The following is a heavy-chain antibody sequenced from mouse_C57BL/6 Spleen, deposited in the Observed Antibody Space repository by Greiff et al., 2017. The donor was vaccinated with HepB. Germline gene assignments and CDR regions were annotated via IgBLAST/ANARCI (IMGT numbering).Heavy chain of an antibody. Sequence: LQPGAELVKPGASVKMSCTASGYTFTSYWITWVKQRPGQGLEWIGDIYPGSGSTNYNEKFKSKATLTVDTSSSTAYMQLSSLTSEDSAVYYCARWLLQRVDYWGQGTTLTVSS. CDR3: ARWLLQRVDY. D-gene: IGHD2-3*01. CDR2: IYPGSGST. V-gene: IGHV1-55*01. J-gene: IGHJ2*01. CDR1: GYTFTSYW.